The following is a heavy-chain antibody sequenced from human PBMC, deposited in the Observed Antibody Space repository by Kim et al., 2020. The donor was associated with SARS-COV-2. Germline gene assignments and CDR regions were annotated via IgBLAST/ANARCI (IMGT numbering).Heavy chain of an antibody. Sequence: ASVKVSCKASGYTFTSYAMHWVRQAPGQRLEWVGWINAGNGNTKYSQKFQGRVTITRDTSASTAYMELSSLRSEDTAVYYCARDGVGASPLDYWGQGTLVTVSS. V-gene: IGHV1-3*01. CDR2: INAGNGNT. CDR3: ARDGVGASPLDY. D-gene: IGHD1-26*01. J-gene: IGHJ4*02. CDR1: GYTFTSYA.